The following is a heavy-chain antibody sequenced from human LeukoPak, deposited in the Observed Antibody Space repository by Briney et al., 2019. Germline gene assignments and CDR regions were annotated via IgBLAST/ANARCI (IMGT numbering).Heavy chain of an antibody. Sequence: GESLKISCKGSGYSFTSYWIGWVRQMPGKGLEWMGIIYPGDSDTRYSPSFQGQVTISADKSISTAYLQWGSLKASDTAMYYCARRGYSGYGGSAFDIWGQGTMVTVSS. CDR1: GYSFTSYW. CDR3: ARRGYSGYGGSAFDI. D-gene: IGHD5-12*01. V-gene: IGHV5-51*01. CDR2: IYPGDSDT. J-gene: IGHJ3*02.